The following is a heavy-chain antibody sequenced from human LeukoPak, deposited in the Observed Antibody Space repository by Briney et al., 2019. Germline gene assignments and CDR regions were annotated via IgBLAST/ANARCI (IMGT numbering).Heavy chain of an antibody. V-gene: IGHV3-30*02. Sequence: GGSLRLSCAASGFTFSSYGMHWVRQAPGKGLEWVAFIRYDGSNKYYADSVKGRFTISRDNSKNTLYLQMNSLRAEDTAVYYCARARGYSGSALVDWGQGTLVTVSS. J-gene: IGHJ4*02. CDR3: ARARGYSGSALVD. D-gene: IGHD5-12*01. CDR1: GFTFSSYG. CDR2: IRYDGSNK.